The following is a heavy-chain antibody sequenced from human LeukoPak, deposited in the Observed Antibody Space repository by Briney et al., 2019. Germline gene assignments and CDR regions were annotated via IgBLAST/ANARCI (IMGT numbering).Heavy chain of an antibody. J-gene: IGHJ2*01. Sequence: SETLSLTCTVSGGSIGSYYWTWIRQSPGKGLEWIGYIYYTGSTNYSPSLKSRVTISLDTSKIQFSLKLSSVTAADTAVYYCARSAGDYGGWYFDLWGRGTLVTVSS. D-gene: IGHD4-23*01. CDR3: ARSAGDYGGWYFDL. CDR2: IYYTGST. CDR1: GGSIGSYY. V-gene: IGHV4-59*01.